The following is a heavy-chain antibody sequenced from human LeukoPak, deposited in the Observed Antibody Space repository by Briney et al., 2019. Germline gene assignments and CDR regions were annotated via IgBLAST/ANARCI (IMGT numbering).Heavy chain of an antibody. D-gene: IGHD1-14*01. CDR3: ARLTGNHFDY. J-gene: IGHJ4*02. Sequence: GGSLRLSCAASGFTFSSYGMSWVRKAPGKGLEWVSVFSGSGDNIYYADSVRGRFTISRDISKKSLYLEMSSLRAEDTAMYYCARLTGNHFDYWGLGTLVTVSS. CDR1: GFTFSSYG. V-gene: IGHV3-23*01. CDR2: FSGSGDNI.